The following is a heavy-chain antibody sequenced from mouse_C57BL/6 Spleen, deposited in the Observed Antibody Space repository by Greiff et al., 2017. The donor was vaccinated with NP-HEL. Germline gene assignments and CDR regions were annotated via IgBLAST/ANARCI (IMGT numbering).Heavy chain of an antibody. J-gene: IGHJ1*03. CDR3: TGSSYGYFDV. V-gene: IGHV14-1*01. D-gene: IGHD1-1*01. CDR1: GFNIKDYY. Sequence: EVQLQQFGAELVRPGASVKLSCTASGFNIKDYYMHWVKQRPEQGLEWIGRIDPEDGDTEYAPKFQGKATMTADTSSNTAYLQLSSRTSEDTAVYYCTGSSYGYFDVWGTGTTVTVSS. CDR2: IDPEDGDT.